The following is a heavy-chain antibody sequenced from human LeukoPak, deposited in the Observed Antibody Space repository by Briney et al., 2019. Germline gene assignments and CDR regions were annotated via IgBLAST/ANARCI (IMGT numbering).Heavy chain of an antibody. CDR1: GGSISSYY. J-gene: IGHJ2*01. Sequence: SETLSLTCTVSGGSISSYYWSWIRQPPGKGLEWIGYIYYSGSTNYNPSLKSRVTISVDTSKKQLSPKLSSVTAADTAVYYCARVYYSSSYDYWYFDLWGRGTLVTVSS. CDR3: ARVYYSSSYDYWYFDL. CDR2: IYYSGST. D-gene: IGHD6-13*01. V-gene: IGHV4-59*01.